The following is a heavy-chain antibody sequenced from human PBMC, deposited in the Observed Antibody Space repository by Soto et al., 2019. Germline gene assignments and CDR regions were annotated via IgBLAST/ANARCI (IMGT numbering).Heavy chain of an antibody. J-gene: IGHJ4*02. V-gene: IGHV4-4*07. CDR3: AKGWDVKYFDK. CDR1: GASLLSSY. Sequence: HVQLRESGPGLVKPSETLSLSCSVSGASLLSSYWSWVRQPAGKGLEWIGHIFSSGRTSYNPSLNSRLTMSIDPSKDLFSLNLSSVTAADTAVYYCAKGWDVKYFDKWGQGTLVTVSS. D-gene: IGHD6-19*01. CDR2: IFSSGRT.